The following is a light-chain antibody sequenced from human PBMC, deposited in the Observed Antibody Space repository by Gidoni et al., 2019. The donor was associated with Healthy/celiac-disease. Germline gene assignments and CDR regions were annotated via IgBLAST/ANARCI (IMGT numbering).Light chain of an antibody. Sequence: EIVVTQCPGTLSLSPGERATLSCRASQSVSSSYLAWYQQKPGQAPRLLIYGASSRATGIPDRFSGSGSGTDFTLTISRLEPEDFAVYYCQQYGSSPQTFXQXTKVEIK. CDR2: GAS. J-gene: IGKJ1*01. V-gene: IGKV3-20*01. CDR1: QSVSSSY. CDR3: QQYGSSPQT.